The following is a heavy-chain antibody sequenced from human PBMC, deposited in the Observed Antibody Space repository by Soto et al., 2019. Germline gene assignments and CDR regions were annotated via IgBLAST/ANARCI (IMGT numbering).Heavy chain of an antibody. CDR1: GYTFAGYY. CDR3: ARVSSGWYFDS. V-gene: IGHV1-2*04. J-gene: IGHJ4*02. D-gene: IGHD6-19*01. CDR2: INPNSGGT. Sequence: ASVKVSCKASGYTFAGYYMHWVRQAPGQGLEWMGWINPNSGGTNYAQKFQGWVTMTRDTSISTAYMELSRLRSDDTAVYYCARVSSGWYFDSWGQGTLVTVSS.